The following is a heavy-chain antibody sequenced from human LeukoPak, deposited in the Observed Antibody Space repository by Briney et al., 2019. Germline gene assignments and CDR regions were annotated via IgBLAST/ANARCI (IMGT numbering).Heavy chain of an antibody. D-gene: IGHD6-19*01. CDR3: ARDRYSSGWYVRSDWFDP. V-gene: IGHV1-18*01. J-gene: IGHJ5*02. Sequence: GASVKVSCKASGYTFTSYGISWARQAPGQGLEWMGWISAYNGNTNYAQKLQGRVTMTTDTSTSTAYMELRSLRSDDTAVYYCARDRYSSGWYVRSDWFDPWGQGTLVTVSS. CDR1: GYTFTSYG. CDR2: ISAYNGNT.